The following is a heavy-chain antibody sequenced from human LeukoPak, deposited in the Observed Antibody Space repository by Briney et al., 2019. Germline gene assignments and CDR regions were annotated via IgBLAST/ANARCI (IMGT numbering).Heavy chain of an antibody. Sequence: PSEILSLTCTVSGGSISSYYWSWIRQPPGKGLEWIGYIYYSGSTNYNPSLKSRVTISVDTSKNQFSLKLSSATAADTAVYYCARGQRGFGESPLDYWGQGTLVTVSS. V-gene: IGHV4-59*01. CDR1: GGSISSYY. CDR3: ARGQRGFGESPLDY. CDR2: IYYSGST. J-gene: IGHJ4*02. D-gene: IGHD3-10*01.